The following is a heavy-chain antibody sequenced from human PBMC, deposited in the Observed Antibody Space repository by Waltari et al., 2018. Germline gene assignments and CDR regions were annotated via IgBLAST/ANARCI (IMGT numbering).Heavy chain of an antibody. D-gene: IGHD1-1*01. CDR3: VKGNEIDY. Sequence: QVHLVESGGGVVQPGGSLRLSCAAPGFNFTLFGMHWVCQAPGQGLEWVSFISYDGSNENYADSVKGRFTMSRDNSKKMLYVQMNNLRAEDSAVYYCVKGNEIDYWGQGTLVTVSS. J-gene: IGHJ4*02. CDR1: GFNFTLFG. V-gene: IGHV3-30*02. CDR2: ISYDGSNE.